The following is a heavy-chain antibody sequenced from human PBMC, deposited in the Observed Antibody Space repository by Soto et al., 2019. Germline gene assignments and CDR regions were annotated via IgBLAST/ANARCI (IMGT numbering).Heavy chain of an antibody. Sequence: GSLRLSCAASGFTFSSYAMSWVRQAPGKGLEWVSAISGSGGSTYYADSVEGRFTISRDDSKNTAYLQMNSLKTEDTAVYYCTRQGGYCGGGSCYAFNDYWGQGALVTVSS. CDR2: ISGSGGST. D-gene: IGHD2-15*01. CDR3: TRQGGYCGGGSCYAFNDY. V-gene: IGHV3-23*01. CDR1: GFTFSSYA. J-gene: IGHJ4*02.